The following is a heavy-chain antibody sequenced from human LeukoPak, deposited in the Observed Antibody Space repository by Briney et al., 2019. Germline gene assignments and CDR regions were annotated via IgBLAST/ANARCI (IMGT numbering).Heavy chain of an antibody. CDR2: IYYSGST. CDR1: GGSISSYY. V-gene: IGHV4-59*01. CDR3: ARVAHYYYDSSGYYSGAFDI. D-gene: IGHD3-22*01. Sequence: SETLSLTCTVSGGSISSYYWSWIRQPPGKGLEWIGYIYYSGSTNYNPSLKSRVTISVDTSKNQFSLKLSSVTAADTAVYYCARVAHYYYDSSGYYSGAFDIWGQGTMVTVSS. J-gene: IGHJ3*02.